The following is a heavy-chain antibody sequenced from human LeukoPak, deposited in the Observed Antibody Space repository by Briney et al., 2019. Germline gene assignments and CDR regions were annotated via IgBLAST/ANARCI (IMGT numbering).Heavy chain of an antibody. D-gene: IGHD1-26*01. CDR2: IIPIFGTA. CDR3: ARAGVGATPHTWFDP. V-gene: IGHV1-69*13. Sequence: SVKVSCKASGGTFSSYAISWVRQAPGQGLEWMGGIIPIFGTANYAQKFQGRVTITADVSTSTAYMELSSLRSEDTAVYYCARAGVGATPHTWFDPWGQGTLVTVSS. CDR1: GGTFSSYA. J-gene: IGHJ5*02.